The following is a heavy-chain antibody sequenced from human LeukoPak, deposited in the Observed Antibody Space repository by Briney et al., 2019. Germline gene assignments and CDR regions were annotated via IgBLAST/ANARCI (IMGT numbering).Heavy chain of an antibody. Sequence: GGSLRLSCAASGFTFSSYAMSWVRQAPGKGLEWVSAISGSGGSTYYADSVKGRFTISRDNSKNTLYLQMNSLRAEDTAVYYCARSLYSGSYRVTYFDYWGQGTLVTVSS. D-gene: IGHD1-26*01. CDR3: ARSLYSGSYRVTYFDY. V-gene: IGHV3-23*01. CDR2: ISGSGGST. CDR1: GFTFSSYA. J-gene: IGHJ4*02.